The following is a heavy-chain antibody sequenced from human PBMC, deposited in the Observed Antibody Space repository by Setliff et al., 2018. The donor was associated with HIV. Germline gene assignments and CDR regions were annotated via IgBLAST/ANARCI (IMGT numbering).Heavy chain of an antibody. CDR1: GFTFRNYG. CDR3: AKEEEGWFDP. Sequence: PGGSLRLSCAASGFTFRNYGMHWVRQAPGKGLEWVAFIRLDGSDKFYADSVKGRFTISRDNSKNTLFLQMNSLRAEDTAVYYCAKEEEGWFDPWGQGTLVTVSS. V-gene: IGHV3-30*02. CDR2: IRLDGSDK. J-gene: IGHJ5*02.